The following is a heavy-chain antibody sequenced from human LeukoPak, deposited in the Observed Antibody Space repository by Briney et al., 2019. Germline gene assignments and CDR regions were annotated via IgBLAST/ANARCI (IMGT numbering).Heavy chain of an antibody. V-gene: IGHV1-8*03. J-gene: IGHJ6*03. CDR1: GYTFTGYY. D-gene: IGHD1-26*01. Sequence: ASVKVSCKASGYTFTGYYMHWVRQASGQGLEWMGWMNPNSGNTGYAQKFQGRVTITRNTSISTAYMELSSLRSEDTAVYYCARGGGAVGGAFYYHYYMDVWGKGTTVTVSS. CDR3: ARGGGAVGGAFYYHYYMDV. CDR2: MNPNSGNT.